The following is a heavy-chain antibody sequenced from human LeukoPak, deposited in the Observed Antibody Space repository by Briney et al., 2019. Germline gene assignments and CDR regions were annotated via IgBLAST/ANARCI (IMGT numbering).Heavy chain of an antibody. Sequence: GGSLRLSCAASGFTFSSYSTNWVRQAPGKGLEWVSSISSSSSYIYYADSVKGRFTISRDNAKNSLYLQMNSLRAEDTAVYYCAGDGDSYGYQGKYNWFDPWGQGTPVTVSS. CDR2: ISSSSSYI. D-gene: IGHD5-18*01. J-gene: IGHJ5*02. CDR3: AGDGDSYGYQGKYNWFDP. CDR1: GFTFSSYS. V-gene: IGHV3-21*01.